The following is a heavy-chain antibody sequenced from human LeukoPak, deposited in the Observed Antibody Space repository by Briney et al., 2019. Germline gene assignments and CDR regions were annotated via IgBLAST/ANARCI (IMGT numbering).Heavy chain of an antibody. CDR1: GFTFRSYW. CDR2: IKQDGSDK. CDR3: ARGPIVGEDYFDY. Sequence: GGSLRLSCAASGFTFRSYWMSWVRQATGKGLEWVANIKQDGSDKYYVDSVKRRFTISRDNAKNSLYLQMNSLRAEDTAVYYCARGPIVGEDYFDYWGQGTLVTVSS. J-gene: IGHJ4*02. V-gene: IGHV3-7*01. D-gene: IGHD3-22*01.